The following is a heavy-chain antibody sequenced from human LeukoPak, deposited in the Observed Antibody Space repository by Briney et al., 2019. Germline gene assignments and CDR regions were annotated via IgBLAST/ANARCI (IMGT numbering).Heavy chain of an antibody. CDR3: HSRFLEWLLDY. J-gene: IGHJ4*02. D-gene: IGHD3-3*01. CDR1: GGSFSGYY. CDR2: INHSGST. V-gene: IGHV4-34*01. Sequence: SETLSLTCAVYGGSFSGYYWSWIRQPPGKGLEWIGEINHSGSTNYNPSLKSRVTISVDTSKNQFSLRLSSVAAADTAIYYCHSRFLEWLLDYWGQGTLVTVSS.